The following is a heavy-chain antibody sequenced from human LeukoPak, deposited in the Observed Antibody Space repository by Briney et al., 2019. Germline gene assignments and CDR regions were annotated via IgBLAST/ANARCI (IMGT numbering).Heavy chain of an antibody. CDR2: IYHSGST. J-gene: IGHJ4*02. CDR1: GGSFSGYY. Sequence: PSETLSLTCAVYGGSFSGYYWSWIRQPPGKGLEWIGYIYHSGSTYYNPSLKSRVTISVDRSKNQFSLKLSSVTAADTAVYYCARLTAMVSYYFDYWGQGTLVTVSS. CDR3: ARLTAMVSYYFDY. V-gene: IGHV4-34*01. D-gene: IGHD5-18*01.